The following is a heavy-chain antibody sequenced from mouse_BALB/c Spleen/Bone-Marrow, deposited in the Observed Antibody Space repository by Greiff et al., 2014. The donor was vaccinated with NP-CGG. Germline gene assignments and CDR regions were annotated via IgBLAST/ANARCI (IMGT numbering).Heavy chain of an antibody. V-gene: IGHV1-22*01. CDR2: INPNNGGT. Sequence: EVQLQQSGPELVKPGASVKISCKTSGYTLTGYTMHWVKQSHGKSLEWIGGINPNNGGTSYNQKFKGKATLTGNKYSSTAFMEHRSLTSDDSAVYYCARKPYGYQDYFDYWGQGTSLTVSS. J-gene: IGHJ2*02. D-gene: IGHD1-2*01. CDR1: GYTLTGYT. CDR3: ARKPYGYQDYFDY.